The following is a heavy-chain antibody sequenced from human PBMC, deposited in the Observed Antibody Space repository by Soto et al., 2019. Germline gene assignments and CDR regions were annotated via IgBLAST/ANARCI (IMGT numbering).Heavy chain of an antibody. V-gene: IGHV4-34*01. D-gene: IGHD3-10*01. CDR1: GGSFSGYY. J-gene: IGHJ4*02. CDR3: ARGSGGPEFDY. CDR2: INHSGST. Sequence: SETLSLTCAVYGGSFSGYYWSWIRQPPGKGLEWIGEINHSGSTNYNPPLKSRVTISVDTSKNQFSLKLSSVTAADTAVYYCARGSGGPEFDYWGQGTLVTVSS.